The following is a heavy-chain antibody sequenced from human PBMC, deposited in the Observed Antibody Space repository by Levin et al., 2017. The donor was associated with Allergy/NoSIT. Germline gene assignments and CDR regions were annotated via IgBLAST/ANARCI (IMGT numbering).Heavy chain of an antibody. D-gene: IGHD6-13*01. J-gene: IGHJ6*02. Sequence: GESLKISCAASGFTFSSYWMHWVRQAPGKGLVWVSRINSDGSSTSYADSVKGRFTISRDNAKNTLYLQMNSLRAEDTAVYYCARSTRLEYSSSWDYGMDGWGQGTTVTVSS. V-gene: IGHV3-74*01. CDR3: ARSTRLEYSSSWDYGMDG. CDR1: GFTFSSYW. CDR2: INSDGSST.